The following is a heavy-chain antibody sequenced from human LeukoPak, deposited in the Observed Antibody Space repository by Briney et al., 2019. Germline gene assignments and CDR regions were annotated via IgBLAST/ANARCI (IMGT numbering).Heavy chain of an antibody. CDR3: ARDERSRYYYMDV. CDR2: IYYSGSI. Sequence: PSETLSLTCTVSGGSISSYYWSWIRQPPGKGLEWIGYIYYSGSIKYNPSLKSRVTISVDTSKNQFSLKLSSVTAADTAVYYCARDERSRYYYMDVWGKGTTVTVSS. CDR1: GGSISSYY. J-gene: IGHJ6*03. V-gene: IGHV4-59*01.